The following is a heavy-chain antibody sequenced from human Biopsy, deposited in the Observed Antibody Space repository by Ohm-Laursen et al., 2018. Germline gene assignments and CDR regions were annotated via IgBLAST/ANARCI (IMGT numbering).Heavy chain of an antibody. V-gene: IGHV4-61*01. D-gene: IGHD3-10*01. CDR2: FYSSGTT. J-gene: IGHJ3*02. Sequence: SDILSLTCTVSDASASSGRYYWTWIRQPPRKPLEWIGYFYSSGTTRYNPSLESRLSISMDTSKNEVSLRLTSMTAADTAVYFCARAPADQYAARNYYSSHAFDMWGQGTKVTVSS. CDR1: DASASSGRYY. CDR3: ARAPADQYAARNYYSSHAFDM.